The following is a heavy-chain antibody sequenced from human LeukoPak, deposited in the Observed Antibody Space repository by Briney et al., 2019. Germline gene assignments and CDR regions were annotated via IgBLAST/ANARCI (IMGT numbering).Heavy chain of an antibody. V-gene: IGHV4-59*08. CDR2: VYDSGST. Sequence: SETLSLTCTVSGGSISGYYWSWIRQPPGKGLEWIGYVYDSGSTKYNPSLKSRVTISLDTSKNQFSLKLTSVTAADTAVYYCAGHHPRNTVDFWGQGTLVTVSS. CDR3: AGHHPRNTVDF. D-gene: IGHD2/OR15-2a*01. CDR1: GGSISGYY. J-gene: IGHJ4*02.